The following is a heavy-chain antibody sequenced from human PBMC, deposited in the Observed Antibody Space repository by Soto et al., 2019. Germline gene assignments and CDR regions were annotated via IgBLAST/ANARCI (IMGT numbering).Heavy chain of an antibody. CDR1: GFVFSGYG. D-gene: IGHD4-4*01. CDR2: IWFDGSKE. V-gene: IGHV3-33*01. CDR3: ERDRATVSRWIDGMDV. J-gene: IGHJ6*02. Sequence: QVQLVESGGGVVQPGTSLRLSCAASGFVFSGYGFHWVRQAPGKGLEWVALIWFDGSKEYYSGAVKDRFTISRDNSKNXIYLHRTSVRVADTALYYCERDRATVSRWIDGMDVWGQGTTVTVSS.